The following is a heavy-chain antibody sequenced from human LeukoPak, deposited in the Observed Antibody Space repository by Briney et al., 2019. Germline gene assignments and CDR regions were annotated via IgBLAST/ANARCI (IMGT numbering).Heavy chain of an antibody. J-gene: IGHJ3*02. CDR2: INHSGST. CDR3: AREVQHYAGSVYDHGAFDI. D-gene: IGHD3-22*01. V-gene: IGHV4-34*01. Sequence: PSETLSLTCAVYGGSFSGHYWSWIRQPPGKGLEWIGEINHSGSTNYNPSLKSRVTILVDTSKNQFSLKLSSVTAADTAVYYCAREVQHYAGSVYDHGAFDIWGQGTMVTVSS. CDR1: GGSFSGHY.